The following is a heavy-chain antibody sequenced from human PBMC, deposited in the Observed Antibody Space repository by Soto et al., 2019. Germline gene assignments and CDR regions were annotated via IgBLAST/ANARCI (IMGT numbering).Heavy chain of an antibody. V-gene: IGHV3-15*01. Sequence: EVQLVESGGGLVKPGGSLRLSCAASGFTFSNAWMSWVRQAPGKGLEWVGRIKSKTDGGTTDYAAPVKGRFTISRDDSKNTLYLQMNSLKIEDTAVYYCTTDTYNWNVGDYWGQGTLVTVSS. CDR2: IKSKTDGGTT. J-gene: IGHJ4*02. CDR1: GFTFSNAW. CDR3: TTDTYNWNVGDY. D-gene: IGHD1-1*01.